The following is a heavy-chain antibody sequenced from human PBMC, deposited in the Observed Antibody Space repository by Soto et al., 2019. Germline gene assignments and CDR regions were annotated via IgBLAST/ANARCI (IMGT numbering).Heavy chain of an antibody. D-gene: IGHD6-19*01. Sequence: SVKVSCKASGGTFSSYAISWVRQAPGQGLEWMGGIIPIFGTANYAQKFQGRVTITADESTSTAYMELSSLRSEDTAVYYCARGPKSSGWSSNYFDYWGQGNLVTVSS. J-gene: IGHJ4*02. CDR1: GGTFSSYA. V-gene: IGHV1-69*13. CDR2: IIPIFGTA. CDR3: ARGPKSSGWSSNYFDY.